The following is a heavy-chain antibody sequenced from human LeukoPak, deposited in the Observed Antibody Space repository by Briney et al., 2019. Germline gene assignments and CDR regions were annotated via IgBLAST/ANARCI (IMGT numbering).Heavy chain of an antibody. Sequence: LSGGSLRLSCAASGFTFNSYEMNWVRQAPGKGLEWVSYISSSGGTIYYADSVKGRFTISRDNAKNSLYLQMNSLRAEGTAVYYCARDTNWGLDYWDQGTLVTVSS. CDR2: ISSSGGTI. J-gene: IGHJ4*02. V-gene: IGHV3-48*03. D-gene: IGHD7-27*01. CDR3: ARDTNWGLDY. CDR1: GFTFNSYE.